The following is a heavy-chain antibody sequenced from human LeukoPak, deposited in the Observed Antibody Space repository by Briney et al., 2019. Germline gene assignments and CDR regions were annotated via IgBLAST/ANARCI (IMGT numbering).Heavy chain of an antibody. D-gene: IGHD2-15*01. CDR2: IRYDGSNK. CDR3: AKWWALDWWYDSTPGDAFDI. Sequence: PGGSLRLSCAASGFTFTNYWMRWVRQAPGKGLEWVAFIRYDGSNKYYADSVKGRFTISRDTSKNTLYLQMNSLRAEDTAVYYCAKWWALDWWYDSTPGDAFDIWGQGTMVTVSS. CDR1: GFTFTNYW. J-gene: IGHJ3*02. V-gene: IGHV3-30*02.